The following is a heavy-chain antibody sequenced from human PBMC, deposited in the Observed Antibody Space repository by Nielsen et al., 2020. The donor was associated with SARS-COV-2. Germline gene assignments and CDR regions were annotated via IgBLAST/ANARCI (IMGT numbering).Heavy chain of an antibody. D-gene: IGHD6-13*01. CDR3: AKAPGYSSSWYFDY. J-gene: IGHJ4*02. Sequence: GGSLRLSCAASGFTFDDYAMHWVRQAPGKGLEWVSGISWNSGSIGYADSVKGRFTISRDNAKNSLYLQMNSLRAEDTALYYCAKAPGYSSSWYFDYWGQGTLVTVSS. CDR2: ISWNSGSI. V-gene: IGHV3-9*01. CDR1: GFTFDDYA.